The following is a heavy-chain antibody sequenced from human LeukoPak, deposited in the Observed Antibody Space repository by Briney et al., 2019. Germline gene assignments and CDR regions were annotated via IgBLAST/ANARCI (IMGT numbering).Heavy chain of an antibody. CDR3: AAVPLYSSSWDFDY. D-gene: IGHD6-13*01. CDR2: IVVDSGNT. Sequence: SVKVSCKASGFTFTSSAMQWVRHARGQRLEWIGWIVVDSGNTNYAQKFQERVTITRDMSTSTAYMELSSLRSEDTAVYYCAAVPLYSSSWDFDYWGQGPLVTVSS. J-gene: IGHJ4*02. CDR1: GFTFTSSA. V-gene: IGHV1-58*02.